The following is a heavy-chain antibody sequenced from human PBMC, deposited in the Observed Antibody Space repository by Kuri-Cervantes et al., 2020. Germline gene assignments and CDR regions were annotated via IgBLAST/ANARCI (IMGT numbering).Heavy chain of an antibody. CDR3: TRDRQGYSSSSGKYDFDY. V-gene: IGHV3-49*04. D-gene: IGHD6-6*01. CDR2: IRSKAYGGTT. CDR1: GFTFSSYA. J-gene: IGHJ4*02. Sequence: GESLKISCAASGFTFSSYAMSWVRQAPGKGLEWVGFIRSKAYGGTTEYAASVKGRFTISRDDSKSIAYLQMNSLKTEDTAVYYCTRDRQGYSSSSGKYDFDYWGQGTLVTVSS.